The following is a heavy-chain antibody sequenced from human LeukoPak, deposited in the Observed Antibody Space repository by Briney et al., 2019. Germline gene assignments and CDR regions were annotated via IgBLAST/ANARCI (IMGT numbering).Heavy chain of an antibody. Sequence: GGSLRLSCAASGFTFSSHGMHWVRQAPGKGLEWVSFIRYDGSIKYYADSVKGRFTISRDNSKNTLYLQMNSLRAEDTAVYYCAKDTVKVATIRRVPHYMDVWGKGTSVTISS. V-gene: IGHV3-30*02. D-gene: IGHD5-12*01. CDR2: IRYDGSIK. CDR3: AKDTVKVATIRRVPHYMDV. CDR1: GFTFSSHG. J-gene: IGHJ6*03.